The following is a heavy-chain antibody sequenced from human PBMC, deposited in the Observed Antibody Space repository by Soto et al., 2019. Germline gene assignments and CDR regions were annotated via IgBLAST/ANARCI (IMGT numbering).Heavy chain of an antibody. V-gene: IGHV4-34*01. CDR1: GGSFSGYY. J-gene: IGHJ4*02. CDR2: INHSGST. D-gene: IGHD4-17*01. Sequence: NPXETLSLTCAVYGGSFSGYYWSWIRQPPGKGLEWIGEINHSGSTNYNPSLKSRVTISVDTSKNQFSLKLSSVTAADTAVYSCXXXVGDYPXYYFAYWGQGTPVPVSS. CDR3: XXXVGDYPXYYFAY.